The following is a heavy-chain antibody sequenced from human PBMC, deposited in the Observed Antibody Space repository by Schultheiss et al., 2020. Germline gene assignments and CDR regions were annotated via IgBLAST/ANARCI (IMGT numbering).Heavy chain of an antibody. CDR1: GFSLSNARMG. D-gene: IGHD6-6*01. V-gene: IGHV2-26*01. CDR2: IFSNDEK. CDR3: ARISAAPGPAYGMDV. J-gene: IGHJ6*02. Sequence: SGPTLVKPTETLTLTCTVSGFSLSNARMGVSWIRQPPGKALEWLAHIFSNDEKSFSTSLKSRLTISKDTSKSQVVLTMTNMDPVDTATYYCARISAAPGPAYGMDVWGQGTTVTVSS.